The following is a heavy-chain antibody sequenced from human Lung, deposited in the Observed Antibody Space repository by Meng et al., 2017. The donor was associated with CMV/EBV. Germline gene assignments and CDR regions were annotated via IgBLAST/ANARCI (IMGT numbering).Heavy chain of an antibody. V-gene: IGHV1-3*01. CDR3: ARDSVSFYGQGCNLDY. Sequence: QGQFVQSGAEVKKPGASVKVSCKASGYTFTNYAIHWVRQAAGQRLEWVGRINAGRCNTKYSQRFQGRVTITRNTPASTVYMEVNILTSEDTAVYYCARDSVSFYGQGCNLDYWGQGTLVTVSS. CDR1: GYTFTNYA. CDR2: INAGRCNT. D-gene: IGHD2/OR15-2a*01. J-gene: IGHJ4*02.